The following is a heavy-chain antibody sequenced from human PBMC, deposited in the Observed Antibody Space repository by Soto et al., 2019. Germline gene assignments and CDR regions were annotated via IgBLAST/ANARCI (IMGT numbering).Heavy chain of an antibody. CDR1: GFTFTSSA. CDR2: IVVGSGNT. V-gene: IGHV1-58*01. CDR3: ATSGGSYGLRGGMDV. D-gene: IGHD5-18*01. Sequence: SVKVSCKASGFTFTSSAVQWVRQARGQRLEWIGWIVVGSGNTNYAQKFQERVTITRDMSTSTAYMELNSLRPEDTALYCCATSGGSYGLRGGMDVWGQGTTVTVSS. J-gene: IGHJ6*02.